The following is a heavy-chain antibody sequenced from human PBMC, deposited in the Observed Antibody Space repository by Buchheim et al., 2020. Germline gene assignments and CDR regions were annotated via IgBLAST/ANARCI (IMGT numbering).Heavy chain of an antibody. Sequence: EVQLLESGGALVQPGGSLRLSCAASGFSFSTYAMTCVRQAPGKGLEWVSAISESGERADYADSVTGRLTVSRDTSTNTLYMQMNNMRAEDTARYYCAKVGQYCRDDHCNGDDYWGQGTL. V-gene: IGHV3-23*01. CDR3: AKVGQYCRDDHCNGDDY. J-gene: IGHJ4*02. CDR2: ISESGERA. CDR1: GFSFSTYA. D-gene: IGHD2-21*01.